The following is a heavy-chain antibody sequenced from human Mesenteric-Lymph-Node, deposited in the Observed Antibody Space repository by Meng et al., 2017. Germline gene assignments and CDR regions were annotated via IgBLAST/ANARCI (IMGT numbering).Heavy chain of an antibody. CDR3: AKAIGYTTGWGYRLDV. J-gene: IGHJ6*02. V-gene: IGHV3-23*01. CDR1: EFTFSDYA. D-gene: IGHD6-19*01. Sequence: GESLKTSCAASEFTFSDYAMTWVRQAPGKGLEWVSSISDSGDYTYYADSVKGRFTISRDDSKNTLYLQMNRLRAEDTAIYSCAKAIGYTTGWGYRLDVRGHGTTVTVSS. CDR2: ISDSGDYT.